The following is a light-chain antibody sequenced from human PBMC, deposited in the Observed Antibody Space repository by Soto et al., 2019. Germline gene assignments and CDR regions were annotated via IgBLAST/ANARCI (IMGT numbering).Light chain of an antibody. Sequence: QSVLTQPPSVSAAPGQKVTLSCSGSNSNIGNKDVSWYQLFPGTAPRLLIYDNDRRPSGIPDRFSASKSGPLATLAITGLQTGDEADYYGGTWDSSLSAVVFGGGTKLTVL. CDR3: GTWDSSLSAVV. CDR2: DND. CDR1: NSNIGNKD. V-gene: IGLV1-51*01. J-gene: IGLJ2*01.